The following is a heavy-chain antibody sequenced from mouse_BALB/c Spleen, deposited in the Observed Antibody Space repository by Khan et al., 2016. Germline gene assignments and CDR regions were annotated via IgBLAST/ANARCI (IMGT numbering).Heavy chain of an antibody. Sequence: QVQLQQSGAELMKPGASVKISCKATGYTFNSCWIEWVKQRPGHGLEWIGEILPGTDTTDYNEKFKDRAAFTSDTSSNSAYMKLSSLTSEDSAVYYCAREGLGYLFVYWGQGTLVTVSA. J-gene: IGHJ3*01. CDR1: GYTFNSCW. V-gene: IGHV1-9*01. D-gene: IGHD3-1*01. CDR2: ILPGTDTT. CDR3: AREGLGYLFVY.